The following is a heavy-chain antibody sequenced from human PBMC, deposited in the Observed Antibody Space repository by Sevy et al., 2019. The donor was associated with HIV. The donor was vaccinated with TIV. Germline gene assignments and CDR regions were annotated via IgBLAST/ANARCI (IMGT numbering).Heavy chain of an antibody. D-gene: IGHD6-19*01. V-gene: IGHV4-4*02. Sequence: SETLSLTCAVSGGSISSSNWWSWVRQPPGKGLEWIGEIYHSGSTNYNPSLKSRVTISVDKSKNQCSLKLSSVTAADMAVYYCASSPGIAVAGIRFDPWGQGTLVTVSS. CDR2: IYHSGST. CDR1: GGSISSSNW. J-gene: IGHJ5*02. CDR3: ASSPGIAVAGIRFDP.